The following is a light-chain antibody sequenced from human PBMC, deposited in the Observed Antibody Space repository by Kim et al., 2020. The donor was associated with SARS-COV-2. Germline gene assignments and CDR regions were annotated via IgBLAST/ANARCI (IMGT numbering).Light chain of an antibody. CDR3: RKGTHGPPVT. CDR1: QSLVHSYGNTY. J-gene: IGKJ2*01. V-gene: IGKV2-30*02. CDR2: NVS. Sequence: DVVMTQSPLSLPVTLGQPASISCRSSQSLVHSYGNTYLNWFQQRPGQSPRRLVYNVSNRDSGVPDRFSGSGSGTDFTLKISGVEAEEVGVYFCRKGTHGPPVTFGEGTRLEF.